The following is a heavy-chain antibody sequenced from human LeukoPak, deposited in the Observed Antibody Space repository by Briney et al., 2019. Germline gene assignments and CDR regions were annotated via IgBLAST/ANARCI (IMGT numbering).Heavy chain of an antibody. Sequence: GGSLRLSCAASGFTFSSYEMNWVRQAPGKGLEWFSYISSSGSTIYYADSVKGRFTISRDNAKNSLYLQMNSLRAEDTAVYYCARGWAMVRGVIDFDYWGQGTLVTVSS. CDR3: ARGWAMVRGVIDFDY. V-gene: IGHV3-48*03. J-gene: IGHJ4*02. D-gene: IGHD3-10*01. CDR2: ISSSGSTI. CDR1: GFTFSSYE.